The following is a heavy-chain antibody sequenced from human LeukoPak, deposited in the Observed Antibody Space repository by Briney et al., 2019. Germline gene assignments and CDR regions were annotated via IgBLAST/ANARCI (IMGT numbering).Heavy chain of an antibody. D-gene: IGHD6-13*01. J-gene: IGHJ4*02. Sequence: PGGSLRLSCAASGFTFSSYAMHWVRQAPGKGLEWVAVISYDGSNKYYADSVKGRFTISRDNSKNTLYLQMNSLRAEDTAVYYCAREIAAVVDYWGQGTLVTVSS. CDR1: GFTFSSYA. CDR2: ISYDGSNK. V-gene: IGHV3-30*04. CDR3: AREIAAVVDY.